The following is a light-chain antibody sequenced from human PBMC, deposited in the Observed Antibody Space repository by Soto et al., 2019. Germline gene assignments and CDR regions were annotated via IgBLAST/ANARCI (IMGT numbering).Light chain of an antibody. CDR1: QDITNY. J-gene: IGKJ3*01. V-gene: IGKV1-33*01. Sequence: DIQMTQSPSSLSASVGDRITITCQASQDITNYLNWYQQKPGKAPKLLIYDASNLETGVPSRFSGSGSGTDFTLTISSLQPEDFATYFCQQGDSFPLTFGPGTKVGIK. CDR3: QQGDSFPLT. CDR2: DAS.